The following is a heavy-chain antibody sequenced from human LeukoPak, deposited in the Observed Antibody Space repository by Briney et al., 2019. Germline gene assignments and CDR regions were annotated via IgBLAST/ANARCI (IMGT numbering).Heavy chain of an antibody. CDR3: AREFYSSGWETYYFDY. V-gene: IGHV4-61*02. D-gene: IGHD6-19*01. Sequence: SETLSLTCTVSGGSISSGSYYWRWIRQPAGKGLEWIGRIYTSGSSNYNPSLKSRVTISVDTSKNPFSLKLSSVTAADTAVYYCAREFYSSGWETYYFDYWGQGTLVTVSS. J-gene: IGHJ4*02. CDR1: GGSISSGSYY. CDR2: IYTSGSS.